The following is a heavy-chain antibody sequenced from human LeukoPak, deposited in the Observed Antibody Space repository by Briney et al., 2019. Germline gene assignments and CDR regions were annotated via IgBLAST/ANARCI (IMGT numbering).Heavy chain of an antibody. D-gene: IGHD3-9*01. CDR3: ARRPSVLRYFDWLRYYMDV. Sequence: SETLSLTCAVYGGSFSGYYWSWIRQPPGKGLEWIGEINHSGSTNYNPSLKSRVTISVDTSKNQFSLKLSSVPAADTAVYYCARRPSVLRYFDWLRYYMDVWGKGTTVTVSS. CDR1: GGSFSGYY. CDR2: INHSGST. V-gene: IGHV4-34*01. J-gene: IGHJ6*03.